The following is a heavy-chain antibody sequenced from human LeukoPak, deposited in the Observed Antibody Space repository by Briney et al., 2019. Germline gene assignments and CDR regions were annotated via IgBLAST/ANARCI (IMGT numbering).Heavy chain of an antibody. J-gene: IGHJ4*02. CDR2: ISDIGSI. CDR1: GGSIGSYY. V-gene: IGHV4-59*08. Sequence: SETLSLTCTVSGGSIGSYYWSWIRQPPGKGLGWIAYISDIGSINYNPSLKSRVTISLDTSKNQFSLKLSSVTAADTAVYYCAGHHPRNTVDFWGQGTLVTVSS. D-gene: IGHD2/OR15-2a*01. CDR3: AGHHPRNTVDF.